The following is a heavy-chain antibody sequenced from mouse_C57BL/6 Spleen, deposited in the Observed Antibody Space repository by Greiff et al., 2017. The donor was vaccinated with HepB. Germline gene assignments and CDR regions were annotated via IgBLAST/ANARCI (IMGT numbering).Heavy chain of an antibody. J-gene: IGHJ4*01. V-gene: IGHV1-72*01. Sequence: QVQLQQPGAELVQPGASVKLSCKASGYTFTSYWMHWVKQRPGRGLEWIGMIDPNSGGTKYNEKFKCKATLTVDKPYSTAYMQLSSLTSEDAAVYYCASGEFFHAMDYWGQGTSVTVSS. CDR2: IDPNSGGT. CDR1: GYTFTSYW. CDR3: ASGEFFHAMDY. D-gene: IGHD2-13*01.